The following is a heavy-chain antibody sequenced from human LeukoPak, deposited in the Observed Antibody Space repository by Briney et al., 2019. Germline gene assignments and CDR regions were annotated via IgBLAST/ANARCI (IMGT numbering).Heavy chain of an antibody. CDR3: ARDYCGGDCFPDY. CDR1: GYTFTGNY. J-gene: IGHJ4*02. V-gene: IGHV1-2*06. Sequence: RASVKVSCTASGYTFTGNYVHWVRQAPGQGLEWMGRINPNSGDTNYAQKFQGRVTMTRDTSISTAYMELSRLRSDDTAVYYCARDYCGGDCFPDYWGQGTLVTVSS. CDR2: INPNSGDT. D-gene: IGHD2-21*02.